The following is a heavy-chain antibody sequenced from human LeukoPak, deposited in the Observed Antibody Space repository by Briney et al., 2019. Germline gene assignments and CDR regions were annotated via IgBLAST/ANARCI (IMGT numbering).Heavy chain of an antibody. Sequence: SETLSLTCAVSGYSIKSGYYWGWIRQPPGEGLEWMGSIYHSERTYYNPSLKSRVTISVDTSKNQFSLKLSAVTAADTAVYSCASSGIVLGAFDIWGQGTMVTVSS. CDR2: IYHSERT. V-gene: IGHV4-38-2*01. J-gene: IGHJ3*02. CDR1: GYSIKSGYY. CDR3: ASSGIVLGAFDI. D-gene: IGHD2/OR15-2a*01.